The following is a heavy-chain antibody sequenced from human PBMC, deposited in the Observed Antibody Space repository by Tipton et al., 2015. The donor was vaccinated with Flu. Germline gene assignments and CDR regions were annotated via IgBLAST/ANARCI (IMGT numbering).Heavy chain of an antibody. CDR1: GFTFSDHA. CDR3: AKDRGNAVTKYWYLDH. J-gene: IGHJ2*01. CDR2: LSGSGDSRETT. Sequence: SLRLSCAASGFTFSDHAMSWVRQAPGKGLEWVSALSGSGDSRETTYYSDSVKGRFTISRDNAKNTLYLQMNSLRVEDTAVYYCAKDRGNAVTKYWYLDHWGRGTLVNVSS. D-gene: IGHD4-17*01. V-gene: IGHV3-23*01.